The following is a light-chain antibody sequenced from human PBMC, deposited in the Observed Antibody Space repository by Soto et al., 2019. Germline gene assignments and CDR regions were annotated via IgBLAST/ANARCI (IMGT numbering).Light chain of an antibody. CDR2: EGG. V-gene: IGLV2-23*01. Sequence: HSALTQPASVSGSPGQSITISCTGTSSGSYTLFSWYQQHPGKAHKLMIYEGGKRPSGVSNRFSGSKSGNAASLTISGLQAEDEADYYCCSYAGISTFYVFGSGTKV. CDR1: SSGSYTL. J-gene: IGLJ1*01. CDR3: CSYAGISTFYV.